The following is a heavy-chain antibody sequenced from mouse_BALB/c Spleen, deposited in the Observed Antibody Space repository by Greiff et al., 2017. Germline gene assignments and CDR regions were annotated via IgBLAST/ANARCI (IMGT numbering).Heavy chain of an antibody. J-gene: IGHJ2*01. Sequence: VQLKQSGTVLARPGASVKMSCKASGYTFTSYWMHWVKQRPGQGLEWIGAIYPGNSDTSYNQKFKGKAKLTAVTSTSTAYMELSSLTNEDSAVYYCNACDGYPHYFDYWGQGTTLTVSS. D-gene: IGHD2-3*01. V-gene: IGHV1-5*01. CDR1: GYTFTSYW. CDR2: IYPGNSDT. CDR3: NACDGYPHYFDY.